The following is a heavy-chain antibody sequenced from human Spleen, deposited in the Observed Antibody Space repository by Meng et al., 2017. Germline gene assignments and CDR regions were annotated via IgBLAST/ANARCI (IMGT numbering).Heavy chain of an antibody. CDR2: INSDGSTT. V-gene: IGHV3-74*01. J-gene: IGHJ4*02. Sequence: EVQLVGSGGGLVQPGGSLRLSCAASGFTFSSSWMNWVRQAPGKGLVWVSRINSDGSTTSYADSVKGRFTISRDNAKSTLYLQMNSLRVEDTAVYYCMSVIVGVWGQGILVTVSS. D-gene: IGHD3-22*01. CDR1: GFTFSSSW. CDR3: MSVIVGV.